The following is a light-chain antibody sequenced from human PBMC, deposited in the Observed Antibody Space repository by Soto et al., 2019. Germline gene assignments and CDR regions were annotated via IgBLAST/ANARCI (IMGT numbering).Light chain of an antibody. CDR2: RNN. CDR3: AAWDDSPPWV. Sequence: QPVLTQPPSASGTPGQRVTISCSGSSSNIGSNYVYWYQQLPGTAPKLLIYRNNQRPSGVPDRFSGSKSGTSASLAISGLRSEDEADYYCAAWDDSPPWVFGGGTKLTVL. CDR1: SSNIGSNY. V-gene: IGLV1-47*01. J-gene: IGLJ2*01.